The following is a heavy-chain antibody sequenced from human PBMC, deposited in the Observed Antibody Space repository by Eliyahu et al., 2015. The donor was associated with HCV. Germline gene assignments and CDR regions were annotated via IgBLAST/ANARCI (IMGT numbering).Heavy chain of an antibody. D-gene: IGHD3-22*01. Sequence: QVQLVQSGAEVKKPGASVKVSCKASGYTXTAYXMHWVRPAPGQGLEWXGWINPNGXGTRYAQKFQGRVTMTRDTSINTAYMELSSLRSDDAAVYYCARDGAYYYDDSGSPYNCFHPWGQGTLVTVSS. V-gene: IGHV1-2*02. J-gene: IGHJ5*02. CDR2: INPNGXGT. CDR3: ARDGAYYYDDSGSPYNCFHP. CDR1: GYTXTAYX.